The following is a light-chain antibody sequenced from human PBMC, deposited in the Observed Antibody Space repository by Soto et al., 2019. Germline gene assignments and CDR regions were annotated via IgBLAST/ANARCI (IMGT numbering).Light chain of an antibody. CDR3: QQFFRIPFT. J-gene: IGKJ4*01. CDR1: QSVLDTSNKANY. CDR2: WGS. Sequence: EILMTQSPDSLSLSLGERATFNCKSSQSVLDTSNKANYLAWYRQKPVQSPKLLIYWGSTRQSGFPERFSGTGCGTDFTLTIASLQAEHAAVYYCQQFFRIPFTFGGGSKVDI. V-gene: IGKV4-1*01.